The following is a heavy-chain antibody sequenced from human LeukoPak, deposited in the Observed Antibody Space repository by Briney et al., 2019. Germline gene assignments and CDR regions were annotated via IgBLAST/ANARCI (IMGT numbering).Heavy chain of an antibody. CDR2: INSDGSTT. Sequence: GGSLRLSCAASGFTFRTYWMHWVRHTPGQGPVWVSRINSDGSTTNYADSVKGRFTVSRDNAQNTLYLQMSSLRAEDTAVYYCARAGNYYFEYWGQGALVTVSS. D-gene: IGHD3-10*01. J-gene: IGHJ4*02. CDR3: ARAGNYYFEY. V-gene: IGHV3-74*01. CDR1: GFTFRTYW.